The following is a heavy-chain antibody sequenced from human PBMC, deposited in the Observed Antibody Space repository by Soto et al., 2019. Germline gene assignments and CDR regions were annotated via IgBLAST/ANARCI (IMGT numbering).Heavy chain of an antibody. CDR2: ISGSGGST. CDR3: AKDDTVGDTAMAYYYYYGMDV. J-gene: IGHJ6*02. Sequence: GGSLRLSCAASGFTFSSYAMSWVRQAPGKGLEWVSAISGSGGSTYYADSVKGRFTISRDNSKNTLYLQMNSLRAEDTAVYYCAKDDTVGDTAMAYYYYYGMDVWGQGTTVTVSS. V-gene: IGHV3-23*01. CDR1: GFTFSSYA. D-gene: IGHD5-18*01.